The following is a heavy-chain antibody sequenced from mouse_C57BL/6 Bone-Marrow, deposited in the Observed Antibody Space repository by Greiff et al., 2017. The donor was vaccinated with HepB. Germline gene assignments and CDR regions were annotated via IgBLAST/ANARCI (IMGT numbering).Heavy chain of an antibody. J-gene: IGHJ2*01. D-gene: IGHD1-1*01. V-gene: IGHV1-78*01. CDR1: GYTFTDHT. CDR2: IYPRDGST. Sequence: QVQLQQSDAELVKPGASVKISCKVSGYTFTDHTIHWMKQRPEQGLEWIGYIYPRDGSTTYNEKFKGKPTLTTDKSSSTAYMPLNSLTSEDSAVYFCAKSLITTIVHRYWGQGTTLTVSS. CDR3: AKSLITTIVHRY.